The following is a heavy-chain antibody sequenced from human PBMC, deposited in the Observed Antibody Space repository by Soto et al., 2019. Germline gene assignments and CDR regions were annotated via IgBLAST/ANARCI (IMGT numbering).Heavy chain of an antibody. CDR1: GYTFTSYG. D-gene: IGHD4-17*01. Sequence: GASVKVSCKASGYTFTSYGISWVRQAPGQGLEWMGWISAYNGNKNYSQKPQGRVTMTTDTSTSTAYRERRSLRSDDTAVYYCARVGGDYPNYYYYYYGMDVGGKGTRFTVPS. CDR2: ISAYNGNK. CDR3: ARVGGDYPNYYYYYYGMDV. V-gene: IGHV1-18*01. J-gene: IGHJ6*04.